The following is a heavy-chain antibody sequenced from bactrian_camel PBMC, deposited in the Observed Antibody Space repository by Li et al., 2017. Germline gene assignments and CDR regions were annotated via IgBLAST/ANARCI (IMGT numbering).Heavy chain of an antibody. D-gene: IGHD5*01. J-gene: IGHJ4*01. Sequence: HVQLVESGGGSVQAGGSLRLSCVLSGNTRSRNVLGWFRQVPGNEREAVAAIYTDVGSTYYADSAKGRFTISQDNAKSTVYLQMNSLKPEDTAMYYCAAGWVNRNVLSKDEYDYWGQGTQVTVS. CDR2: IYTDVGST. CDR3: AAGWVNRNVLSKDEYDY. CDR1: GNTRSRNV. V-gene: IGHV3S54*01.